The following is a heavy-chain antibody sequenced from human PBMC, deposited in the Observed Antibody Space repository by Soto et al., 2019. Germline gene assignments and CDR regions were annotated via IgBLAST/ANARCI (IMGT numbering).Heavy chain of an antibody. CDR3: EREGGRRHLVYFLDY. J-gene: IGHJ4*02. CDR2: TYYRSKWYN. Sequence: PSQTLSLTCAISGDSVSGYSAAWNWIRQSPSRGLEWLGRTYYRSKWYNDYAISVKSRVTINPDTSKNQFSLQLNSVTPEDTAVVYCEREGGRRHLVYFLDYWGKGTWVPVS. D-gene: IGHD6-13*01. V-gene: IGHV6-1*01. CDR1: GDSVSGYSAA.